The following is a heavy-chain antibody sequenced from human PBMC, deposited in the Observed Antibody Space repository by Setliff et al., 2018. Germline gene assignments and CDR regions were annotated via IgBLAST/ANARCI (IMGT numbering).Heavy chain of an antibody. CDR1: GYMFKSHG. CDR2: VYTYNGDT. J-gene: IGHJ3*02. V-gene: IGHV1-18*04. D-gene: IGHD6-25*01. Sequence: ASVKVPCKASGYMFKSHGINWMRQAPGQGFEWMGWVYTYNGDTKSAQTFRGRVTMTTDISTSTGYTELRTLRSDDTAVYYCARRPIAPAGYRKSAFDIWGQGTMVTVSS. CDR3: ARRPIAPAGYRKSAFDI.